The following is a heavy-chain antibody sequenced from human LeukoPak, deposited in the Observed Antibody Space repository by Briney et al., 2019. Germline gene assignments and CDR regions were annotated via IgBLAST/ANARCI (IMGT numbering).Heavy chain of an antibody. Sequence: GGSLRLSCAASGFTFSSYWMHWVRQAPGKGLVWVSRINSDGSTTSYADSVKGRFTISRDNAKNTLYLQMNGVRAEDTAVYYCARDQIYCTGGYCYFDYWGRGTLVTVSS. D-gene: IGHD2-8*02. CDR2: INSDGSTT. CDR1: GFTFSSYW. J-gene: IGHJ4*02. V-gene: IGHV3-74*01. CDR3: ARDQIYCTGGYCYFDY.